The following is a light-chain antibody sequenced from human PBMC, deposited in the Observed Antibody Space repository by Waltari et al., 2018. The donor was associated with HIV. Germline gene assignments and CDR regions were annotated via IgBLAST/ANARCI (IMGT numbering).Light chain of an antibody. CDR3: QSYDSSLSGWV. CDR1: SPNIGAGSA. CDR2: GNN. Sequence: QSVLTQPPSVSGAPGQRGTISCTGSSPNIGAGSAVTWYQQLPGTAPKLLIYGNNNRPSGVPDRFSGSKSGTSASLAITGLQAEDEADYYCQSYDSSLSGWVFGGGTKLTVL. V-gene: IGLV1-40*01. J-gene: IGLJ3*02.